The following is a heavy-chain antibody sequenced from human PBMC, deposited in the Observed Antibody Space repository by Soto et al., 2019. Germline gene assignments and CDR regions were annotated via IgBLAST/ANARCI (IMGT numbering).Heavy chain of an antibody. V-gene: IGHV4-34*01. CDR2: INHSGST. CDR1: GESFSGYY. J-gene: IGHJ4*02. D-gene: IGHD4-17*01. CDR3: ARPRTTVTTPLGY. Sequence: QVQLQQWGAGLLKPSETLSLSCAVYGESFSGYYWRWIRQPPGKRLEWFGEINHSGSTNYNPSLKSRVTISVDTSKNQFSLKLNSVTAADTAVYYCARPRTTVTTPLGYWGQGNLVTVSS.